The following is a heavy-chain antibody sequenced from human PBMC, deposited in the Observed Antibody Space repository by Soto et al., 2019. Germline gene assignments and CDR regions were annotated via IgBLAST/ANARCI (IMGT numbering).Heavy chain of an antibody. D-gene: IGHD3-9*01. Sequence: GGSLRLSCTASGFTFTSYGMGRVRQAPGKGLQWVSTIRGDGGQTHYTDSVKGRFSISRDNSKNTVYLQMDSLRAEDTAMYFCARDVGLDSDDFFAYWGQGTQVTVS. CDR3: ARDVGLDSDDFFAY. CDR2: IRGDGGQT. CDR1: GFTFTSYG. V-gene: IGHV3-23*01. J-gene: IGHJ4*02.